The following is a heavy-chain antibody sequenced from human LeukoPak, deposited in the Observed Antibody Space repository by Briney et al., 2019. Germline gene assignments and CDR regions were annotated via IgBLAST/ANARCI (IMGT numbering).Heavy chain of an antibody. CDR2: FSYSGST. CDR1: GVSISTYY. V-gene: IGHV4-59*01. D-gene: IGHD1-26*01. CDR3: ARMYSGTSYYFDY. Sequence: SETLSPTCSVSGVSISTYYWIWIRQPPAKGLEWMGFFSYSGSTKYNPSLKSRVTMSVDTSKNQFSLKLSSVTAADTAVYYCARMYSGTSYYFDYWGQGTLVTVSS. J-gene: IGHJ4*02.